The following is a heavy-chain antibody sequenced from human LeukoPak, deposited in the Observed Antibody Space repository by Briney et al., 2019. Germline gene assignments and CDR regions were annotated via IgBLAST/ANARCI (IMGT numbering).Heavy chain of an antibody. CDR3: ARPAMITFGGVIVYSFDY. Sequence: ASVKVSCKASGYTFDTYGISWVRQAPGQGLEWMGWINPNSGGTNYAQKFQGRVTMTRDTSISTAYMELSRLRSDDTAVYYCARPAMITFGGVIVYSFDYWGQGTLVTVSS. CDR2: INPNSGGT. CDR1: GYTFDTYG. J-gene: IGHJ4*02. D-gene: IGHD3-16*02. V-gene: IGHV1-2*02.